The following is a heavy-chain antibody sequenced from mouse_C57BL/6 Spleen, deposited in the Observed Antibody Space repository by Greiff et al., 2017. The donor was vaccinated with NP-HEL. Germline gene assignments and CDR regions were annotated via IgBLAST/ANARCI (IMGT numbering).Heavy chain of an antibody. D-gene: IGHD3-2*02. Sequence: QVQLQQSGPELVKPGASVKISCKASGYAFSSSWMNWVKQRPGKGLEWIGRIYPGDGDTNYNGKFKGKATLTADKSSSTAYMQLSSLTSEDSAVYFCARSRDSSGHGAMDYWGQGTSVTVSS. CDR1: GYAFSSSW. CDR3: ARSRDSSGHGAMDY. V-gene: IGHV1-82*01. J-gene: IGHJ4*01. CDR2: IYPGDGDT.